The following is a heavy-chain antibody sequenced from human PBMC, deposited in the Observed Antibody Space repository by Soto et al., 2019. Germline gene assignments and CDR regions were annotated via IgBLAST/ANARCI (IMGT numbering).Heavy chain of an antibody. Sequence: ASLKVSCKASGYTITAHFLHWVRQAPGQGLWWMGLINAKSGGTDYAQKFQDRVNMSRDTSINTAYMQLSRLTSDDTAVYFCATDDANYYGPXWGQGTLFTVSX. CDR1: GYTITAHF. CDR3: ATDDANYYGPX. D-gene: IGHD3-22*01. CDR2: INAKSGGT. J-gene: IGHJ1*01. V-gene: IGHV1-2*02.